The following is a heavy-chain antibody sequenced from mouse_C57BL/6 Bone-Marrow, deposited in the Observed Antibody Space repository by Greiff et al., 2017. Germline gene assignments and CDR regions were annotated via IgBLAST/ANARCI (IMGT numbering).Heavy chain of an antibody. V-gene: IGHV3-8*01. Sequence: EVQLQESGPGLVKPSQSLSLSCSATGYSITSDYWNWIRKFPGNKLEYMGYISYSGSTYYNPSLKSRISITRDTSNNQYYLQLNSVTTEDTATYYCARLYYYGIDYWGQGTTLTVTA. CDR2: ISYSGST. J-gene: IGHJ2*01. CDR3: ARLYYYGIDY. D-gene: IGHD1-1*01. CDR1: GYSITSDY.